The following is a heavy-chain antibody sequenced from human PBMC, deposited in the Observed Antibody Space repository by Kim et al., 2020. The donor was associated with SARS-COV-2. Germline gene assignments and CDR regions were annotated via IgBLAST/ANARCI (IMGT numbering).Heavy chain of an antibody. CDR2: IFGSGSGT. Sequence: GGSLRLSCTASGFTFRNSAMSWVRQAPGKGLEWVSGIFGSGSGTYYADSVKGRVSISRDNFQSTLYLQMDNLRTEDTAVYYCSRHLPVTTVTFYWYFDLWGRCTLVTVSS. CDR3: SRHLPVTTVTFYWYFDL. V-gene: IGHV3-23*01. J-gene: IGHJ2*01. CDR1: GFTFRNSA. D-gene: IGHD4-4*01.